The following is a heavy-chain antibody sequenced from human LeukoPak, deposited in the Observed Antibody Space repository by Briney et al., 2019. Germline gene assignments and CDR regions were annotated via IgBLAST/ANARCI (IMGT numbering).Heavy chain of an antibody. CDR3: AKDQGYSGYDSTYYYYGMDV. CDR2: ISGSGGST. CDR1: GFTFSSYA. J-gene: IGHJ6*02. V-gene: IGHV3-23*01. Sequence: PGGSLRLSCAASGFTFSSYAMSWVRQAPGKGLDWVSAISGSGGSTYYADSVKGRFTISRDNSKNTLYLQMNSLRAEDTAVYYCAKDQGYSGYDSTYYYYGMDVWGQGTTVTVSS. D-gene: IGHD5-12*01.